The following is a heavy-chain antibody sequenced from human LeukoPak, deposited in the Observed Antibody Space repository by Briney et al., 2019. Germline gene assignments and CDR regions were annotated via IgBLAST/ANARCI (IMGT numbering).Heavy chain of an antibody. D-gene: IGHD7-27*01. CDR1: GFTFSSYS. CDR3: ARAYLGTDY. J-gene: IGHJ4*02. Sequence: PGGSLRLSCAASGFTFSSYSMNWVRQAPGKGLEWVSSISSSSSHIYYADSVKGRFTISRGNAKNSLYLQMNSLRAEDTAVYYCARAYLGTDYWGQRTLVTVSS. V-gene: IGHV3-21*01. CDR2: ISSSSSHI.